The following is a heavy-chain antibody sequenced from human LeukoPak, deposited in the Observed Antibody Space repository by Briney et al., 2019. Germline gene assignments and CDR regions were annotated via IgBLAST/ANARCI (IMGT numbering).Heavy chain of an antibody. D-gene: IGHD2-21*02. CDR1: GFTVSSNY. V-gene: IGHV3-66*01. J-gene: IGHJ3*02. CDR3: AREGSAYCGGDCYSGAFDI. Sequence: GGSLRLSCAASGFTVSSNYMSWVRQAPGKGLEWVSVIYSGGSTYYADSVKGRFTISRDNSKNTLYLQMNSLRAEDTAVYYCAREGSAYCGGDCYSGAFDIWGQGTMVTVSS. CDR2: IYSGGST.